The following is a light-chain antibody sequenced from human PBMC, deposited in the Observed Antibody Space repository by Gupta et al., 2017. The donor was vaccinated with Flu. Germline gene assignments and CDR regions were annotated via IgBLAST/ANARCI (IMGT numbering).Light chain of an antibody. Sequence: QSALTQPAPGAGAPGQSIAISCTGTSSDVGGYEYVSWYQQHPDKAPKLMIFEVRNRPSGGSDRFSGSKSGNTASLTISGLQAEDAADYYCSSYTTTGTLVVFGGGTKLTVL. CDR2: EVR. CDR1: SSDVGGYEY. CDR3: SSYTTTGTLVV. J-gene: IGLJ2*01. V-gene: IGLV2-14*01.